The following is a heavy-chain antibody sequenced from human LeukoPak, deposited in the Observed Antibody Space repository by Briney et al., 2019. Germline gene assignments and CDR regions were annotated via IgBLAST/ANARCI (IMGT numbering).Heavy chain of an antibody. D-gene: IGHD1-7*01. CDR1: GFTFSSDW. CDR2: ISSDGRGT. J-gene: IGHJ6*02. V-gene: IGHV3-74*03. CDR3: ARAITGTWNVMDV. Sequence: GEALRLSCAASGFTFSSDWMHWVRQAPGQGLVWGSRISSDGRGTKYADSVKGRITISRDNTKNTLSLQMNSLRAEDSAVYYCARAITGTWNVMDVWGQGTTVTVSS.